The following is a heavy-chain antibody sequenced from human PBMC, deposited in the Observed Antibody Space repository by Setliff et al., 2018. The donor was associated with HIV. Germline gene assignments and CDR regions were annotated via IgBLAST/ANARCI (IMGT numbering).Heavy chain of an antibody. D-gene: IGHD3-10*01. V-gene: IGHV1-18*01. Sequence: ASVKVSCKASGYTFTSYGISWVRQAPGQGLEWMGWINTYNGNTKYSQKFQGRVTITRDTSASTAYMELSSLRSEDTAVYYCARDYGSGSYYPYWGQGTLVTVSS. CDR1: GYTFTSYG. J-gene: IGHJ4*02. CDR3: ARDYGSGSYYPY. CDR2: INTYNGNT.